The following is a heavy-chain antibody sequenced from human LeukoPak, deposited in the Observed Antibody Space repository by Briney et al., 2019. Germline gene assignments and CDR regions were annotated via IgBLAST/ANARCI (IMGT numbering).Heavy chain of an antibody. V-gene: IGHV3-30*18. CDR1: GFTFSSYG. CDR3: AKAASYYYDSSGYSD. Sequence: GGSLRLSCAASGFTFSSYGMHWVRQAPGKGLEWVAVISYDGSNKYYADSVKGRFTISRDNSKNTLYLQMNSLRAEDTAVYYCAKAASYYYDSSGYSDWGQGTLVTVSS. D-gene: IGHD3-22*01. J-gene: IGHJ4*02. CDR2: ISYDGSNK.